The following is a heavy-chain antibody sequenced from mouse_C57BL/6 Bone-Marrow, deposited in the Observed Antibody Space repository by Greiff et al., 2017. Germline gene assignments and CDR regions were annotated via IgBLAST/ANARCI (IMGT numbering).Heavy chain of an antibody. V-gene: IGHV1-64*01. J-gene: IGHJ1*03. CDR1: GYTFTSYW. D-gene: IGHD1-1*01. CDR2: IHPNSGST. Sequence: QVQLQQPGAELVKPGASVKLSCKASGYTFTSYWMHWVKQRPGQGLEWIGMIHPNSGSTNYNEKFKSKATLTVDKSSSTAYMQLSRLTSEDSAVYYCARRDYDYGSSAWCFDVWGTGTTVTVSS. CDR3: ARRDYDYGSSAWCFDV.